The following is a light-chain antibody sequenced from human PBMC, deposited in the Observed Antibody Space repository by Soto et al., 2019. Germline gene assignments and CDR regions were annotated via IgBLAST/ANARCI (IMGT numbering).Light chain of an antibody. J-gene: IGLJ2*01. CDR2: DVN. Sequence: QSALTQPRSVSGSPGQSVTISCTGTSTDVGSYNYVSWYQQYPGKAPKLILYDVNKRPSGVPDRFSGSKSGNTASLTISGLQTEDEADYYCSSYTSSSKIVFGGGTKVTVL. CDR1: STDVGSYNY. V-gene: IGLV2-11*01. CDR3: SSYTSSSKIV.